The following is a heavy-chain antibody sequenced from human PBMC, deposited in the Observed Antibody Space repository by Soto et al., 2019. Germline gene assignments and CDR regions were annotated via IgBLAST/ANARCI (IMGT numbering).Heavy chain of an antibody. D-gene: IGHD3-10*01. J-gene: IGHJ4*02. CDR1: GFTFTYG. Sequence: QVQLVESGGGVVQPGTSLRLSCVASGFTFTYGIHWVRQAPGKGLEWVAITWYDGNTKYYADSVKGRFAISRDNSKNTLYLQMSSLRAEDTAVYYCARDGSDTMVAYYFDYWGQGTLVTVSS. CDR2: TWYDGNTK. V-gene: IGHV3-33*01. CDR3: ARDGSDTMVAYYFDY.